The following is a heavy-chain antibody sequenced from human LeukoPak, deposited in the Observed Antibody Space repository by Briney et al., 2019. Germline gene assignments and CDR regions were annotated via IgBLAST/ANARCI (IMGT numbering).Heavy chain of an antibody. CDR2: IYTSGST. D-gene: IGHD3-22*01. CDR1: GGSISSYF. J-gene: IGHJ5*02. V-gene: IGHV4-4*07. Sequence: PSEILSLTCTVSGGSISSYFWSWVRQPAGKGLEWIGRIYTSGSTNYTPSLKSRVTMSVDTSKNQFSLKLNSVTAADTAVYYCAREMGGYHNWFDPWGQGMLVTVSS. CDR3: AREMGGYHNWFDP.